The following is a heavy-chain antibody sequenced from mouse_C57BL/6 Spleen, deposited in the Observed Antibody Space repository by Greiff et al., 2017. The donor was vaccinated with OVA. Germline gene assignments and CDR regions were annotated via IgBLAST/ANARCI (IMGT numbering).Heavy chain of an antibody. V-gene: IGHV1-61*01. CDR3: ARTFYTMITTRYYFDY. CDR1: GYTFTSYW. CDR2: IYPSDSET. D-gene: IGHD2-4*01. Sequence: QVQLQQPGAELVRPGSSVKLSCKASGYTFTSYWMDWVKQRPGQGLEWIGNIYPSDSETHYNQKFKDKATLTVDKSSSTAYMQLSSLTSEDSAVYYCARTFYTMITTRYYFDYWGQGTTLTVSS. J-gene: IGHJ2*01.